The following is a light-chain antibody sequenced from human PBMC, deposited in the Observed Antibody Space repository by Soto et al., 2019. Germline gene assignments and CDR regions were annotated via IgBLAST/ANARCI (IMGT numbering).Light chain of an antibody. CDR1: QSVSSN. CDR3: QQYHNWPPIT. Sequence: EIVMTQSPVTLSVSPGERATLSCRASQSVSSNLAWYQQKPGQAPRLLIFGASTMATGFPARFSGSGSGTESTLTLSSLQSEAVAVYYCQQYHNWPPITFGPGTKVDIK. V-gene: IGKV3-15*01. CDR2: GAS. J-gene: IGKJ3*01.